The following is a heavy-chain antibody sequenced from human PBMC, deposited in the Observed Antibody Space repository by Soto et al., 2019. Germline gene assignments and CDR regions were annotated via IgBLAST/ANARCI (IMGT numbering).Heavy chain of an antibody. J-gene: IGHJ4*02. CDR1: GFTFSNYG. D-gene: IGHD1-1*01. CDR3: AKDASHWTIDY. Sequence: GGSLRLSCAASGFTFSNYGMHWVRQAPGKGLEWVAVISYDGSNKYYADSVKGRFTISRDNSKNTLYLQMNSLRAEDTAVYYCAKDASHWTIDYWGQGTLVTVSS. CDR2: ISYDGSNK. V-gene: IGHV3-30*18.